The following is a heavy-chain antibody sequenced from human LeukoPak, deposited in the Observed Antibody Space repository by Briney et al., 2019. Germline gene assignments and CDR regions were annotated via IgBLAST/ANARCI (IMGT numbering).Heavy chain of an antibody. D-gene: IGHD5-12*01. J-gene: IGHJ4*02. CDR1: GYTFTSYD. CDR3: ARGRSTGYPYYFEY. Sequence: ASVKVSCKASGYTFTSYDINWVRQATGQGLEWMGWMNPNSGGTGYAQKFQGRVTITRNTSISTAYMELSGLRSADTAVYYCARGRSTGYPYYFEYWGQGTLVTVSS. CDR2: MNPNSGGT. V-gene: IGHV1-8*03.